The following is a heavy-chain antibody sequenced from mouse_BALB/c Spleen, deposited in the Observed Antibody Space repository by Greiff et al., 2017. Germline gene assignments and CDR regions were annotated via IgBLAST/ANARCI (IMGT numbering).Heavy chain of an antibody. V-gene: IGHV5-6-5*01. Sequence: EVKVEESGGGLVKPGGSLKLSCAASGFTFSSYAMSWVRQTPEKRLEWVASISSGGSTYYPDSVKGRFTISRDNARNILYLQMSSLRSEDTAMYYCARDYGSSYGYFDVWGAGTTVTVSS. CDR1: GFTFSSYA. CDR3: ARDYGSSYGYFDV. J-gene: IGHJ1*01. CDR2: ISSGGST. D-gene: IGHD1-1*01.